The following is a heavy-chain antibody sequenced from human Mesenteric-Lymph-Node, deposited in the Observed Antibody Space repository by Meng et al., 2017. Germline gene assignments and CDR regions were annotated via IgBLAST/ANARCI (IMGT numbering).Heavy chain of an antibody. CDR2: ISYDGSSK. CDR3: ASDYNSSWSPYYSYYGMEV. J-gene: IGHJ6*02. CDR1: GFTFGRYT. V-gene: IGHV3-30*01. D-gene: IGHD6-6*01. Sequence: GESLKISCAASGFTFGRYTMHWVRQAPGKGLEWVAVISYDGSSKFYVVSVKGRFTISIENSNTKLYLLMNSLRPEDTAMYYCASDYNSSWSPYYSYYGMEVWGQETTVTVS.